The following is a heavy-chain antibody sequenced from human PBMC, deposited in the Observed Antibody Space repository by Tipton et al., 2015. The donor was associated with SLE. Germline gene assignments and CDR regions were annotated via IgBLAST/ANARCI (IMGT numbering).Heavy chain of an antibody. CDR1: GGSISRGSYY. D-gene: IGHD2-21*01. Sequence: TLSLTCTVSGGSISRGSYYWSWIRQPAGKGLEWVGHIYTSGSTNYNPSLKSRVTISVDTSKNQFSLKLSSVTAADTAVYYCARGHISRWSRFDYWGQGTLVTVSS. CDR2: IYTSGST. V-gene: IGHV4-61*09. J-gene: IGHJ4*02. CDR3: ARGHISRWSRFDY.